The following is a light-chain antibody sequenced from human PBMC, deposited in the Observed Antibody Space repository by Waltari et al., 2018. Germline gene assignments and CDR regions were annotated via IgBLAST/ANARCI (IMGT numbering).Light chain of an antibody. V-gene: IGLV3-9*01. CDR1: NIGSKK. J-gene: IGLJ2*01. CDR3: QVWTSSPAHVV. CDR2: RDI. Sequence: SYELTQPLSVSVAPGQTATITCGESNIGSKKVHWYQQKPGQAPLLVIYRDINRPSGIPGRFSGSNSGNMATLKINRVEDGDEADYYCQVWTSSPAHVVFGGGIKLTVL.